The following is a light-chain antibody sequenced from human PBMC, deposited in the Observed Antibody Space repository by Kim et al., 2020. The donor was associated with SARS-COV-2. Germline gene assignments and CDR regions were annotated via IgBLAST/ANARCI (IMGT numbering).Light chain of an antibody. CDR2: TAS. V-gene: IGKV1-39*01. Sequence: DIQVTQSPSSLSASVGDSVTITCRTSESINTYINWYQHKPGRPPKLLIYTASTLQSGVPSRFSASGSGTDFTLTINSLQPEDFAIFYCQQSFSLPYTFGPGTKLEI. CDR3: QQSFSLPYT. CDR1: ESINTY. J-gene: IGKJ2*01.